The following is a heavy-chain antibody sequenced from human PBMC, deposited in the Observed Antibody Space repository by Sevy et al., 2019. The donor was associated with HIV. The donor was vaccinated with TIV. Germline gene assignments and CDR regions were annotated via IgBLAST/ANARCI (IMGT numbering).Heavy chain of an antibody. J-gene: IGHJ4*02. Sequence: GGSLRFSCAASGFTFSSYWMSWVRQAPGKGLEWVANIKQDGSEKYYVDSVKGRFTISRDNAKNSLYLQMNSLRAEDTAVYYCARDGARGGSPHGVWGQGTLVTVSS. CDR3: ARDGARGGSPHGV. D-gene: IGHD1-26*01. V-gene: IGHV3-7*03. CDR2: IKQDGSEK. CDR1: GFTFSSYW.